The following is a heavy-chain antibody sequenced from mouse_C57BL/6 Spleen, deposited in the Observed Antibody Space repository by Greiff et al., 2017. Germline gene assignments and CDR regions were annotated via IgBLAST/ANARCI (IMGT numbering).Heavy chain of an antibody. J-gene: IGHJ1*03. CDR3: ARGVSSGDGYYDWYFDV. V-gene: IGHV1-47*01. D-gene: IGHD2-3*01. CDR2: FHPYNDDT. CDR1: GYTFTTYP. Sequence: VQLQQSGAELVKPGASVKMSCKASGYTFTTYPIEWMKQNHGKSLEWIGNFHPYNDDTKYNEKFKGKATLTVEKSSSTVYLELSRLTSDDSAVYYCARGVSSGDGYYDWYFDVWGTGTTVTVSS.